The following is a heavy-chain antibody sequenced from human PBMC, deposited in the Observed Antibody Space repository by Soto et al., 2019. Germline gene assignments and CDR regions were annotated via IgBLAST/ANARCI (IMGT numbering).Heavy chain of an antibody. CDR3: ARSIWFGELFAPGFDY. D-gene: IGHD3-10*01. CDR2: IYPGDSDT. CDR1: VYSFTSYW. Sequence: GESLKISCKGSVYSFTSYWIGWVRQMPGKGLEWMGIIYPGDSDTRYSPSFQGQVTISADKSISTAYLQWSSLKASDTAMYYCARSIWFGELFAPGFDYWGQGTLVTVSS. J-gene: IGHJ4*02. V-gene: IGHV5-51*01.